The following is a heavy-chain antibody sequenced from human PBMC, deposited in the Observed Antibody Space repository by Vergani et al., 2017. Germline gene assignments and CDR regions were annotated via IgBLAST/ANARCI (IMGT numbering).Heavy chain of an antibody. J-gene: IGHJ6*03. CDR2: ISSSSSYN. CDR1: GFTFSSYS. Sequence: EVQLVESGRGLVKRGGSLRLSCAASGFTFSSYSMNWVRQAPGQGLEWVSSISSSSSYNHYSDSLKGRFTISRDNAKSSLYLQMNSLRAEDTAVYYCAKASSYYYYYYMDVWGKGTTVTVSS. V-gene: IGHV3-21*04. CDR3: AKASSYYYYYYMDV.